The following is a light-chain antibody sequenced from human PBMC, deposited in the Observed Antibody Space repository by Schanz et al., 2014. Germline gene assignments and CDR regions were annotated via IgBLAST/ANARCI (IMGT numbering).Light chain of an antibody. CDR2: DVS. CDR1: SRDVGSYNF. J-gene: IGLJ3*02. CDR3: SSHTTDTTWL. Sequence: QSALTQPASVSGSPGQSITISCTGTSRDVGSYNFVSWYQQHPGKAPKLMIYDVSNRPSGVSNRFSASKSGNTASLTISGLQAEDEADYYCSSHTTDTTWLFGGGTKLTVL. V-gene: IGLV2-14*03.